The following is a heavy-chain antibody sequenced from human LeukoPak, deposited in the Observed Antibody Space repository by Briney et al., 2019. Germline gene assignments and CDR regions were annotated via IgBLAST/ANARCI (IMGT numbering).Heavy chain of an antibody. V-gene: IGHV4-59*08. CDR2: IYYTGKN. Sequence: SDTPSLTCAVSGGSINSHYWGWIRQPPGKGLQWIGDIYYTGKNNYNPSLKSRVTISLDTSKDHLSLNLTSVVAADTAIYYCVRRDTGWNYFDYWGQGILVTVSS. J-gene: IGHJ4*02. CDR1: GGSINSHY. D-gene: IGHD6-19*01. CDR3: VRRDTGWNYFDY.